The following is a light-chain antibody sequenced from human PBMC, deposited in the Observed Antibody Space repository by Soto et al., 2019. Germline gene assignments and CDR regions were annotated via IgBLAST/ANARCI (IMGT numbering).Light chain of an antibody. Sequence: QSALTQPASVSGSPGQSITVSCTGTSSDVGVYDYVSWYQQHPGKAPKLIIYEVSDRPSGVSNRFSGSKSGNTASLTISGLQAEDEADYYCASYTSSRTWVFGGGTNLTVL. CDR1: SSDVGVYDY. CDR2: EVS. CDR3: ASYTSSRTWV. J-gene: IGLJ3*02. V-gene: IGLV2-14*01.